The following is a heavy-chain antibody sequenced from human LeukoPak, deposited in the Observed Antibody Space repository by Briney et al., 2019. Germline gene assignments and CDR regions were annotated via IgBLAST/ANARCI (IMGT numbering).Heavy chain of an antibody. Sequence: GGSLRLSCAASGFTFSSYWMHWVRQAPGKGLVWVSRINSDGSRTSYADSVKGRFTISRDNAKNTLYLQMNSLRAEDTAVYYCARDGAGSSLYMDVWGKGTTVIVSS. V-gene: IGHV3-74*01. CDR3: ARDGAGSSLYMDV. J-gene: IGHJ6*03. D-gene: IGHD6-6*01. CDR2: INSDGSRT. CDR1: GFTFSSYW.